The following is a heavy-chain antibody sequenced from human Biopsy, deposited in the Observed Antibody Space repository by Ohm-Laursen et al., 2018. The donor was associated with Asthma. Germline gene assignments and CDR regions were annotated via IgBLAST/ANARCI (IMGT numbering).Heavy chain of an antibody. CDR1: GFSLRTPGVG. D-gene: IGHD3-9*01. Sequence: TQTLTLTCSFSGFSLRTPGVGAGWIRQSPVKALEWLALIYWDACNLLRPSLKRRLSITKDPSKNQVVLTMTKMDPVDSGTYYCALSQDSGFDDHSPSWFDPWGQGTLVTVSS. J-gene: IGHJ5*02. CDR3: ALSQDSGFDDHSPSWFDP. V-gene: IGHV2-5*02. CDR2: IYWDACN.